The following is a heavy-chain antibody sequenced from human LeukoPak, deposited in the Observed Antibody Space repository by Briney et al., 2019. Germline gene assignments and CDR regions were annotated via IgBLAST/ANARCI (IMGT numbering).Heavy chain of an antibody. J-gene: IGHJ3*02. Sequence: PSETLSLTCTVSGGSISSYYWSWIRQPPGKGLEWIGYIYYSGSTNCNPSLKSRVTISVDTSKNQFSLKLSSVTAADTAVYYCAREAYYYDSSGPNWSDAFDIWGQGTMVTVSS. D-gene: IGHD3-22*01. CDR1: GGSISSYY. CDR3: AREAYYYDSSGPNWSDAFDI. CDR2: IYYSGST. V-gene: IGHV4-59*01.